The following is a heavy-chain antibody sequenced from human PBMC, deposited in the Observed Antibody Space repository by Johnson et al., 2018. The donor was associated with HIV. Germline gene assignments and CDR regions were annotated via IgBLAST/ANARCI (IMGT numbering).Heavy chain of an antibody. D-gene: IGHD5-12*01. CDR2: ISGTGGTT. CDR1: GFTFSTYG. CDR3: AKGRGYDYDALDF. V-gene: IGHV3-23*04. Sequence: VQLVESGGGLVKPGGSLRMSCVASGFTFSTYGMTWVRQAPGQGLEWVSAISGTGGTTYYADSVRGRFSISRDKSKDTLYLQMSSLRAEDTAVYYCAKGRGYDYDALDFWGQGTMVTVSS. J-gene: IGHJ3*01.